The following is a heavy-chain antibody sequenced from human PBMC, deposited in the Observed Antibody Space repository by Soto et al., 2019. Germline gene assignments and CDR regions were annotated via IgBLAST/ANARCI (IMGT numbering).Heavy chain of an antibody. CDR1: GYTFTSYD. CDR2: MNPNSGNT. D-gene: IGHD3-3*02. Sequence: ASVKVSCKASGYTFTSYDINWVRQATGQGLEWMGWMNPNSGNTGYAQKFQGRVTMTRNTSISTAYMELSSLRSEGTAVYYCARRRTIFGDYYMDVWGKGTTGTVSS. CDR3: ARRRTIFGDYYMDV. J-gene: IGHJ6*03. V-gene: IGHV1-8*01.